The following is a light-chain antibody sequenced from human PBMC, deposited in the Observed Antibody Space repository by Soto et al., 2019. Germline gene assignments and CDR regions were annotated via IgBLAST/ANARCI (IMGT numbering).Light chain of an antibody. CDR3: QHYNKLPLT. CDR2: GAS. Sequence: EIVLTQSPATLFVSPGERATLSCRASQSVSSNLAWYQQKPGQAPRLVIYGASTRATGIPARFSGSGSGTEFTLTISSLQSEDFAVYYCQHYNKLPLTFGGGAKVEIK. CDR1: QSVSSN. J-gene: IGKJ4*01. V-gene: IGKV3-15*01.